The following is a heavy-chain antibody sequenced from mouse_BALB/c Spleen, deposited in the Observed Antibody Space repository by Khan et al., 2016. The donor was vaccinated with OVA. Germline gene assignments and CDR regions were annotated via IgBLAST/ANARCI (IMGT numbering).Heavy chain of an antibody. CDR3: ARKRPPLAY. CDR2: INTYTGEP. Sequence: QIQLVQSGPELKKPGETVKISCKASGYTFTNYGMNWVKQAPGKGLKWMGWINTYTGEPTYADDFKGRFVFSLVTSASTASLQSNNPKHEDTATYFCARKRPPLAYWGQGTLVTVSA. J-gene: IGHJ3*01. V-gene: IGHV9-3-1*01. CDR1: GYTFTNYG. D-gene: IGHD1-2*01.